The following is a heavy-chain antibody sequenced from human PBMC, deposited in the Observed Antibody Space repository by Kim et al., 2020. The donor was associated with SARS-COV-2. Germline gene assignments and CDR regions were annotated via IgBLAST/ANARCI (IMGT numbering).Heavy chain of an antibody. J-gene: IGHJ5*02. CDR3: ARELGDNWFDP. Sequence: GGSLRLSCAASGFIFSDYGMHWVRQPPGKGLEWVAVLWFDESNESYADSVKGRFTISRDISKHNLYLQMNSLRDDDTAMYYCARELGDNWFDPWGQGTLVTVSP. CDR2: LWFDESNE. V-gene: IGHV3-33*01. D-gene: IGHD3-16*01. CDR1: GFIFSDYG.